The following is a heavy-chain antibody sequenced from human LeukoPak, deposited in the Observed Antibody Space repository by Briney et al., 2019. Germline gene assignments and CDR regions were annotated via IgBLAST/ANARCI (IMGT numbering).Heavy chain of an antibody. CDR3: ARPGVGSGRYGAFDI. V-gene: IGHV4-59*08. D-gene: IGHD5-18*01. CDR2: VYYTGST. CDR1: LGSISNKY. J-gene: IGHJ3*02. Sequence: PSETLSLTCSISLGSISNKYWSWIRQAPGKGLEWIGYVYYTGSTNYNPSLTSRVTISVDTSKNQFSLKLTSVTAADTAVYYCARPGVGSGRYGAFDIWGQGTMVTVSS.